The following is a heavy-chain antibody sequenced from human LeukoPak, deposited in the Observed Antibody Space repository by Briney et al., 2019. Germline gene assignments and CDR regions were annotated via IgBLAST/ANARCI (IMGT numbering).Heavy chain of an antibody. Sequence: PGGSLRLSCETSGFTFSAFTLNWVRQAPGRGLEWVSSISRDSYYVFYTGSLKGRFTISRDNAKNSLFLQMNSLRAEDTAVYYCASGLSMWGRQTAYYFNFWVQGTVVTVSS. CDR1: GFTFSAFT. CDR2: ISRDSYYV. CDR3: ASGLSMWGRQTAYYFNF. V-gene: IGHV3-21*01. J-gene: IGHJ4*02. D-gene: IGHD3-10*02.